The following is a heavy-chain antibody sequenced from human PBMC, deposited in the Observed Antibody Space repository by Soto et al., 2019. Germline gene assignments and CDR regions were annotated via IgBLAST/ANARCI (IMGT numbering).Heavy chain of an antibody. Sequence: ASVKGSCKASGYTFTSYGISWVRQAPGQGLEWMGWISAYNGNTNYAQKLQGRVTMTTDTSTSTAYMELRSLRSDDTAVYYCARVGGKEYYDILTGYYYFDYWGQGTLVTVSS. V-gene: IGHV1-18*01. CDR1: GYTFTSYG. CDR2: ISAYNGNT. CDR3: ARVGGKEYYDILTGYYYFDY. J-gene: IGHJ4*02. D-gene: IGHD3-9*01.